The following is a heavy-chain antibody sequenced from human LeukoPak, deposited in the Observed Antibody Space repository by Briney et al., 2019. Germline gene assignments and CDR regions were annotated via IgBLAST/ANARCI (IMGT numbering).Heavy chain of an antibody. CDR1: GFTFSSYW. Sequence: PGGSLRLSCVVSGFTFSSYWMSWVRQAPGKGLEWVANIKQDGSGKYYVGSLKGRFTISRDNAKNSLYLQMNSLRAEDTAAYYCARNYYDSSGYYVYWGQGTLVTVSS. CDR3: ARNYYDSSGYYVY. V-gene: IGHV3-7*01. D-gene: IGHD3-22*01. J-gene: IGHJ4*02. CDR2: IKQDGSGK.